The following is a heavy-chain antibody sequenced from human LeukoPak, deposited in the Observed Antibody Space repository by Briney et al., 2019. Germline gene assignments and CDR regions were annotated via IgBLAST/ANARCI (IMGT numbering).Heavy chain of an antibody. CDR1: GYTLSTYD. CDR2: MNASIGNT. V-gene: IGHV1-8*01. CDR3: ARGPACRSMTCPYSSDP. Sequence: ASVKLSCTASGYTLSTYDINWGPQATGPGLEGRGWMNASIGNTGSAQNFQDRVTITSTNTITTAYMQLSSLQSQATAVYCFARGPACRSMTCPYSSDPWGQGALVTVSS. D-gene: IGHD2-2*01. J-gene: IGHJ5*02.